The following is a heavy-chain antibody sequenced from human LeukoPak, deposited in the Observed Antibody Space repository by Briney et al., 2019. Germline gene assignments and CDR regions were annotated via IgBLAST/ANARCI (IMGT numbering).Heavy chain of an antibody. Sequence: PSETLSLTCTVSGGSISSSAGYYWSWIRQHPGEGLEWIGYIYYSGSTNYNPSLKSRVTISVDTSKNQFSLKLSSVTAADTAVYYCARDFFRGICSSTSCFPDYYYMDVWGKGTTVTVSS. CDR2: IYYSGST. J-gene: IGHJ6*03. CDR3: ARDFFRGICSSTSCFPDYYYMDV. CDR1: GGSISSSAGYY. V-gene: IGHV4-61*08. D-gene: IGHD2-2*01.